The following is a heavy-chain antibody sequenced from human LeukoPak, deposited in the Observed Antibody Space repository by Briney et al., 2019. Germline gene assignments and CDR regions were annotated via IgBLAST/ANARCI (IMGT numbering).Heavy chain of an antibody. J-gene: IGHJ5*02. D-gene: IGHD3-10*01. CDR3: ARDTYYYGSGSYYEGDWFDP. V-gene: IGHV4-39*07. CDR2: IYYSGST. CDR1: GGSIITNSYY. Sequence: SETLSLTCTVSGGSIITNSYYFGWIRQPPGKGLEWIGSIYYSGSTYYNPSLRNRVTISVDTSKNQFSLKLSSVTAADTAVYYCARDTYYYGSGSYYEGDWFDPWGQGTLVTVSS.